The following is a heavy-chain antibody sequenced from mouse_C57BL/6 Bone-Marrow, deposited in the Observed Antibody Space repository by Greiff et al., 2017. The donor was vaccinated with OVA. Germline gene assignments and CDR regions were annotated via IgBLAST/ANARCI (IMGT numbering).Heavy chain of an antibody. J-gene: IGHJ4*01. CDR2: ISNGGGST. V-gene: IGHV5-12*01. CDR3: ARRDHAMDY. Sequence: EVQLVESGGGLVQPGGSLKLSCAASGFTFSDYYMYWVRQTPEKRLEWVAYISNGGGSTYYPDTVKGRFTISRDNAKNTLYLQMSRLKSEDTAMYYCARRDHAMDYWGQGTSVTVSS. CDR1: GFTFSDYY.